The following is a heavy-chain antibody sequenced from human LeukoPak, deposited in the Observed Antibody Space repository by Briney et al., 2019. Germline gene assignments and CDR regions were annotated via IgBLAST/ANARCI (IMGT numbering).Heavy chain of an antibody. CDR1: GFTFSNYW. J-gene: IGHJ4*02. CDR3: ARVTVLGALDY. V-gene: IGHV3-7*01. Sequence: PGGSLRLSCAASGFTFSNYWMHWVRQAPGKGLEWVANIKQDGSEKYYVDSVKGRFTISRDNAKNSLYLQMNSLRAEDTAVYYCARVTVLGALDYWGQGTLVTVSS. D-gene: IGHD1-26*01. CDR2: IKQDGSEK.